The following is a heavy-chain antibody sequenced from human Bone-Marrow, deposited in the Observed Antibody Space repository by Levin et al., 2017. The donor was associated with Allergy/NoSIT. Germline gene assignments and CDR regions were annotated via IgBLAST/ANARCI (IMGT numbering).Heavy chain of an antibody. J-gene: IGHJ4*02. CDR3: TKARGSYFSNTIDF. D-gene: IGHD1-26*01. CDR2: INWNGHNI. V-gene: IGHV3-9*01. Sequence: GGSLRLSCAASGLTFDDYAMHWVRQAPGKGLEWVSGINWNGHNIVYADSVKGRFTISRDNAKNFLYLQIDSLRTEDTALYYCTKARGSYFSNTIDFWGRGTLVTVSS. CDR1: GLTFDDYA.